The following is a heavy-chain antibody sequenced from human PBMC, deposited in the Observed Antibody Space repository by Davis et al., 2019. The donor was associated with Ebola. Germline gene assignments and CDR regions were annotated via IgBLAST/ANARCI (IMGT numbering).Heavy chain of an antibody. D-gene: IGHD4-17*01. J-gene: IGHJ4*02. Sequence: ASVKVSCKASRYTFTSYAMHWVRMAPGQRLEWMGWINAGNGNTKYSQKFQGRVTITRDTSASTAYMELSSLRSEDTAVYYCASDYGDYGEGHFDYWGQGTLVTVSS. CDR2: INAGNGNT. V-gene: IGHV1-3*01. CDR1: RYTFTSYA. CDR3: ASDYGDYGEGHFDY.